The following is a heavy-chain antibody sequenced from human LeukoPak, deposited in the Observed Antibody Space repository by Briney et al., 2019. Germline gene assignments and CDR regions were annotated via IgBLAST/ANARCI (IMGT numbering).Heavy chain of an antibody. Sequence: SETLSLTCTVSGGSISSYYWSWIRQPAGKGLEWIGRIYTSGTTSYNPSLKSRVTMSLDTAKNQFSLKLGSVTAADTAVYYCARGGITMMVGAFDIWGQGTMVTVSS. CDR1: GGSISSYY. D-gene: IGHD3-22*01. CDR3: ARGGITMMVGAFDI. V-gene: IGHV4-4*07. J-gene: IGHJ3*02. CDR2: IYTSGTT.